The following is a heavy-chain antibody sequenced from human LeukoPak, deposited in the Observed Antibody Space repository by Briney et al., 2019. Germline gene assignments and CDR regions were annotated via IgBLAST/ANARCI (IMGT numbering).Heavy chain of an antibody. CDR1: GFTFSSYS. V-gene: IGHV3-48*02. CDR2: ISTSSSTI. Sequence: GGSLRLSCAASGFTFSSYSMNWVRQAPGKGLEWVSYISTSSSTIYYADSMKGRFTISRDNAKNSLYLQMNTLRDEDTAVYYCARVRSSGSPLDYWGQGTLVTVSS. CDR3: ARVRSSGSPLDY. D-gene: IGHD3-10*01. J-gene: IGHJ4*02.